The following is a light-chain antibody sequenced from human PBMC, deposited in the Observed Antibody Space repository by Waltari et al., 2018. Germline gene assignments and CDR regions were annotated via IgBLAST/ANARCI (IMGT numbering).Light chain of an antibody. Sequence: EIVLTQSPGTASLSPGERVTLSCRASQSVGSSSLAWYPQKPGQAPRRVIYRASRRATGIPDRFSGSGSGTDFSLTISRLEPEDFAVYYCQQHGTLPATFGQGTKVEIK. CDR1: QSVGSSS. V-gene: IGKV3-20*01. CDR2: RAS. CDR3: QQHGTLPAT. J-gene: IGKJ1*01.